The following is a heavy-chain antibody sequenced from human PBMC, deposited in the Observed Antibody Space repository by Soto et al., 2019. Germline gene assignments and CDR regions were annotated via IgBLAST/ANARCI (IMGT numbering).Heavy chain of an antibody. CDR1: GFTFSSYA. CDR3: ARRGSGSDYDY. J-gene: IGHJ4*02. V-gene: IGHV3-23*01. CDR2: ISGSGDST. Sequence: EVQLLESGGGLVQPGGSLRLSCAASGFTFSSYAMRWVRQAPGKGLEWVSAISGSGDSTYYADSVKGRFTISRDNSKNTVYLHMNSLRGEDTAVYYCARRGSGSDYDYWGQGTLVTVSS. D-gene: IGHD1-26*01.